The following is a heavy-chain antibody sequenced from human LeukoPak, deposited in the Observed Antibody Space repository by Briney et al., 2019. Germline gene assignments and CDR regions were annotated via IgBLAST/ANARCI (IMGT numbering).Heavy chain of an antibody. CDR2: IYYSGST. D-gene: IGHD3-22*01. V-gene: IGHV4-59*01. CDR1: GGSISSYY. CDR3: ARESGYDSSGYYFIN. J-gene: IGHJ4*02. Sequence: SETLSLTCTVSGGSISSYYWSWIRQPPGKGLEWIGYIYYSGSTNYNPSLKSRVTISVDTSKNQFSLKLSSVTAADTAVYYCARESGYDSSGYYFINWGQGTLVTVSS.